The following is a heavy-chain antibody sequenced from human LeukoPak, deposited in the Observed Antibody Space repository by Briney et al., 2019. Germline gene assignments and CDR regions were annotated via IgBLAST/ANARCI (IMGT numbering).Heavy chain of an antibody. CDR3: ARGGCSSTSCYIDY. CDR2: IRHDGSNK. J-gene: IGHJ4*02. CDR1: GFTFSSYG. V-gene: IGHV3-30*02. Sequence: GGSLRLSCAASGFTFSSYGMHWVRQAPGKGLEWVAFIRHDGSNKYYADSVKGRFTISRDNAKNSLYLQMNSLRAEDTAVYYCARGGCSSTSCYIDYWGQGTLVTVSS. D-gene: IGHD2-2*02.